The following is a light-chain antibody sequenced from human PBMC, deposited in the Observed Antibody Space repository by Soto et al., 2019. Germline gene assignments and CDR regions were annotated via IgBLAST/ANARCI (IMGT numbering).Light chain of an antibody. J-gene: IGKJ4*01. CDR2: KAS. V-gene: IGKV1-5*03. CDR3: QHYIGYSVT. CDR1: QNINNW. Sequence: DIQMTQSPSTLSAYVGDRVTITCRASQNINNWLAWYQQKPGKAPKLLIYKASSLETGVPSRFSGSASGTQFTLTISSLQPDDSATYYCQHYIGYSVTFGGGTKVEIK.